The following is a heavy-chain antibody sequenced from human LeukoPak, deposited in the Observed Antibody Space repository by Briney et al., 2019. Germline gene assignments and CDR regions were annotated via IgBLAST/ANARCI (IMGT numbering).Heavy chain of an antibody. Sequence: PSETLSLTCTVSGGSINSYYWSWIRQPPGKGLEWIGYIYYSGSTNYNPSLTSRVTISVDTSKNQFSLKLSSVTAADTAVYYCARASSGWYAGGYFDYWGQGTLVTVSS. CDR2: IYYSGST. D-gene: IGHD6-19*01. V-gene: IGHV4-59*01. CDR3: ARASSGWYAGGYFDY. CDR1: GGSINSYY. J-gene: IGHJ4*02.